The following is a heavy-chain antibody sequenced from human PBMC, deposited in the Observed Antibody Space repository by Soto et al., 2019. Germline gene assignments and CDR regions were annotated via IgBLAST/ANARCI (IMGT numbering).Heavy chain of an antibody. CDR3: ARGGIVAVPAALSSYDDYTNYRFDS. CDR2: IFPMLAAT. V-gene: IGHV1-69*01. D-gene: IGHD2-15*01. J-gene: IGHJ4*02. CDR1: GGSFSDFA. Sequence: QVQLAQSGAEVRTPGSSVKVSCRGSGGSFSDFAFSWWRQAPGQGLEGMGGIFPMLAATKYEQGFEGRVTISADASTMTVYLALRSLTSDDSAVYYCARGGIVAVPAALSSYDDYTNYRFDSWGQGTLVSVSS.